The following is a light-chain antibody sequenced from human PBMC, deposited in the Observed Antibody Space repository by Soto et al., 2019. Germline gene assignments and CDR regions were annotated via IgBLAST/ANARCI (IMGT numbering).Light chain of an antibody. J-gene: IGLJ2*01. V-gene: IGLV1-47*01. CDR2: RNN. CDR1: SSTIGNNF. Sequence: QSVLTQPPSASGTPGQRITISCPGSSSTIGNNFVYWYQQFPGTAPRLLIYRNNQRPRAVPDRFSGSTSGTSASLDIGGLRSEDEADYYCASWDDRLSGPVFGGGTKVTVL. CDR3: ASWDDRLSGPV.